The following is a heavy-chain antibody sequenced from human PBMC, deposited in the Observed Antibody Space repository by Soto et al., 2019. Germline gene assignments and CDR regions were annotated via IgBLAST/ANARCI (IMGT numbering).Heavy chain of an antibody. CDR1: GYTFTGYA. D-gene: IGHD6-19*01. Sequence: QVQLVQSGAEEKKPGASVKVSCKASGYTFTGYAMHWVRQAPGQRLEWMGWINAGNGNTKYSQKFQGRVTITRDTSASTAYVERSSRRADDTAVYYWARAVAVAADFDYWGQGTLVTVSS. CDR2: INAGNGNT. J-gene: IGHJ4*02. V-gene: IGHV1-3*05. CDR3: ARAVAVAADFDY.